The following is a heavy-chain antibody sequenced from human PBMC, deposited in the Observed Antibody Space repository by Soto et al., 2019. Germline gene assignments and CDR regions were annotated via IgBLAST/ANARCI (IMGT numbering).Heavy chain of an antibody. V-gene: IGHV1-18*04. CDR3: AGGTAAGILFL. CDR1: GYSLPTYG. Sequence: ASVKVSCKASGYSLPTYGVSWVRQAPGQVLEWMGLSSTANGDTNYLHKLRGRVTMTTDTSTRTAYMELRNLRSDDTAVYFCAGGTAAGILFLWGPGTPVTVS. D-gene: IGHD6-13*01. J-gene: IGHJ4*02. CDR2: SSTANGDT.